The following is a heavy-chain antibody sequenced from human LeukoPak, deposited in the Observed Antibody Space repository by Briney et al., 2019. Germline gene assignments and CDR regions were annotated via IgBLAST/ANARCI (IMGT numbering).Heavy chain of an antibody. J-gene: IGHJ6*04. D-gene: IGHD3-10*01. CDR2: IYTSGST. CDR1: GGSISSYY. V-gene: IGHV4-4*07. Sequence: SETLSLTCTVSGGSISSYYWSWIRQPAGKGLEWIGRIYTSGSTNYNPSLKSRVTMSVDTSKNQFSLQLSSVTAVDTAVYYCARKCRYYGSGLCGMDVWGKGTPVTVSS. CDR3: ARKCRYYGSGLCGMDV.